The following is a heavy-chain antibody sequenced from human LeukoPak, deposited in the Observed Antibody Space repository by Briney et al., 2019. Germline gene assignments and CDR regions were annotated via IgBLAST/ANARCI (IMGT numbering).Heavy chain of an antibody. D-gene: IGHD2-15*01. V-gene: IGHV3-30-3*01. CDR3: AREDYCSGGSCYPAVAY. CDR1: GFTFSSYA. CDR2: ISYDGSNK. Sequence: GRSLRLSCAASGFTFSSYAMHWVRQAPGKGLEWVAVISYDGSNKYYADSVKGRFTISRDSSKNTLYLQMNSLRAEDTAVYYCAREDYCSGGSCYPAVAYWGQGTLVTVSS. J-gene: IGHJ4*02.